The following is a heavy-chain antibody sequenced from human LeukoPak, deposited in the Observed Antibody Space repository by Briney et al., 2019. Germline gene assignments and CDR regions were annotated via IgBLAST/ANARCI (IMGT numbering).Heavy chain of an antibody. CDR3: ARGGYNYGSVFDY. Sequence: GGSLRLSCAASDSMSRRFKMNWVRQAPGKGLEWVSYISDDSSTIHYADSVKGRFTISRDNAENSLYLQMNSLRAEDTAVYYCARGGYNYGSVFDYWGQGTLVTVSS. V-gene: IGHV3-48*01. D-gene: IGHD5-18*01. CDR1: DSMSRRFK. J-gene: IGHJ4*02. CDR2: ISDDSSTI.